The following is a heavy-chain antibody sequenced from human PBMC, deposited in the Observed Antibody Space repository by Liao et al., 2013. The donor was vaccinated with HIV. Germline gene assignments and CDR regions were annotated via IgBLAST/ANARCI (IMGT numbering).Heavy chain of an antibody. Sequence: QVQLQESGPGLVKPSETLSLTCTVSGGSISSYYWSWIRQPAGKGLEWIGRIYTSGSTNYNPSLKSRVTMSVDTSKNQFSLKLSSVTAADTAVYYCAREYGFRIAVAGNDYYYYMDVWGQRGPRSPSP. CDR1: GGSISSYY. CDR3: AREYGFRIAVAGNDYYYYMDV. J-gene: IGHJ6*03. CDR2: IYTSGST. V-gene: IGHV4-4*07. D-gene: IGHD6-19*01.